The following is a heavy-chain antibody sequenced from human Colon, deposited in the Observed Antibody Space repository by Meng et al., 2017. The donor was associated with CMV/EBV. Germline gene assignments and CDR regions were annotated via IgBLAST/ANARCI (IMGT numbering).Heavy chain of an antibody. CDR1: GFTFSSYD. CDR3: ARGVREMATRDAFFDI. CDR2: IRYDGSNK. V-gene: IGHV3-30*02. Sequence: GESLKISCAASGFTFSSYDMHWVRQAPGKGLEWVAFIRYDGSNKYYADSVKGRFTISRDNSKNTLYVQMNSLRAEDTAVYYCARGVREMATRDAFFDIWGQGTMVTVSS. J-gene: IGHJ3*02. D-gene: IGHD5-24*01.